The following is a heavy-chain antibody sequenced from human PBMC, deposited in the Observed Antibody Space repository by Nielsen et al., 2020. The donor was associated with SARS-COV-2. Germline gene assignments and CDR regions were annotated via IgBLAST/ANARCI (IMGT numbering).Heavy chain of an antibody. J-gene: IGHJ4*02. CDR1: GGSISSGDYY. D-gene: IGHD3-10*01. CDR3: ARVGRFGELLADY. CDR2: IYYSGST. V-gene: IGHV4-30-4*01. Sequence: SETLSLTCTVSGGSISSGDYYWSWIRQPPGKGLEWIGYIYYSGSTYYNPSLKSRVTILVDTSKNQFSLKLSSVTAADTAVYYCARVGRFGELLADYWGQGTLVTVSS.